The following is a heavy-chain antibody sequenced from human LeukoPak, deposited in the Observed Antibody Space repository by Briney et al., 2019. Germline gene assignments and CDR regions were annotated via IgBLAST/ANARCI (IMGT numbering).Heavy chain of an antibody. CDR2: IYYSGST. D-gene: IGHD6-6*01. V-gene: IGHV4-31*03. Sequence: SQTLSLTCTVSGGSISSGGYYWSWIRQHPGKGLEWIGYIYYSGSTYYNPSLKSRVTISVDTSKNQFSLKLSSVTATDTAVYYCARASLDSSSSGYYFDYWGQGTLVTVSS. CDR1: GGSISSGGYY. J-gene: IGHJ4*02. CDR3: ARASLDSSSSGYYFDY.